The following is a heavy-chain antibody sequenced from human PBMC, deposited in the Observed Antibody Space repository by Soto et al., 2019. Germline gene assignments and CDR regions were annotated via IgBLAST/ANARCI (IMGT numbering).Heavy chain of an antibody. CDR1: VGSVSGYY. CDR3: ARAQWLVPFDY. CDR2: INHSGST. Sequence: ESLSLTCAVYVGSVSGYYWSWIRQPPGKGLEWIGEINHSGSTNYNPSLKSRVTISVDTSKNQFSLKLSSVTAADTAVYYCARAQWLVPFDYWGQGTLVTVSS. J-gene: IGHJ4*02. D-gene: IGHD6-19*01. V-gene: IGHV4-34*01.